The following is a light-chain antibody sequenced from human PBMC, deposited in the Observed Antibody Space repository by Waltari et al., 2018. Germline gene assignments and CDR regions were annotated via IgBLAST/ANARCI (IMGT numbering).Light chain of an antibody. J-gene: IGKJ1*01. Sequence: DIQMTQSPSSLSASVGDRVTITCRASQTINRYLNWYQQKQGTAPKLLIHGGSNLESGVPSRFSGSGSGTDFTLTISSLQPDDFATYYCQKTYGDPLFGPGTKVEIK. CDR3: QKTYGDPL. CDR1: QTINRY. V-gene: IGKV1-39*01. CDR2: GGS.